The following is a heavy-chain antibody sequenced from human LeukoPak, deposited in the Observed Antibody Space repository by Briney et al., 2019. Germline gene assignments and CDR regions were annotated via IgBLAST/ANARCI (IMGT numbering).Heavy chain of an antibody. V-gene: IGHV1-2*02. D-gene: IGHD3-10*01. CDR2: INPNNDGT. CDR3: ARGLSPGSPSAFDI. CDR1: GYTFTGYY. Sequence: ASVKVSCKASGYTFTGYYMHWVRQAPGQGLEWMGWINPNNDGTNYAQKFQGRVTMTRDTYISTAYMELSRLRSDDTAVYYCARGLSPGSPSAFDIWGQGTMVTVSS. J-gene: IGHJ3*02.